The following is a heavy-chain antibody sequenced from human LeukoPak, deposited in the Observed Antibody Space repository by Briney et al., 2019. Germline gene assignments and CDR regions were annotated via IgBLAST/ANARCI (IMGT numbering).Heavy chain of an antibody. J-gene: IGHJ4*02. Sequence: GGSLRLSCAASGFTFSSYSMNWVRQAPGKGLEWVSSISSSSSYIYYADSVKGRFTISRDNSKNTLYLQMNSLRAEDTAVYYCAKEPDLSFGEYYFDYWGQGTLVTVSS. CDR3: AKEPDLSFGEYYFDY. D-gene: IGHD3-10*01. CDR1: GFTFSSYS. V-gene: IGHV3-21*01. CDR2: ISSSSSYI.